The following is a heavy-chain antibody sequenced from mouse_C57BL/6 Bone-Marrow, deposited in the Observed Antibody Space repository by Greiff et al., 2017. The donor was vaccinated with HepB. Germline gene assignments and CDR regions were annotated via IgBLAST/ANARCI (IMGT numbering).Heavy chain of an antibody. CDR1: GFNIKNTY. CDR3: ARSALDSSGYGAMDY. CDR2: IDPANGNT. V-gene: IGHV14-3*01. Sequence: VQLQQSVAELVRPGASVKLSCTASGFNIKNTYMHWVKQRPEQGLEWIGRIDPANGNTKYAPKFQGKATITADTSTNTAYLQLSSLTSKDTAIYYCARSALDSSGYGAMDYWGQGTSVTVSS. D-gene: IGHD3-2*02. J-gene: IGHJ4*01.